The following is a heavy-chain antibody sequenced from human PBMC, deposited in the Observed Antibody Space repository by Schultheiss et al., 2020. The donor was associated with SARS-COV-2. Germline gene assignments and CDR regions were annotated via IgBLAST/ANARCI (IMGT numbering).Heavy chain of an antibody. D-gene: IGHD6-19*01. CDR1: GFTFSNAW. V-gene: IGHV3-66*01. CDR3: ARDKGPQQWLAYNWFDP. CDR2: IYSGGST. J-gene: IGHJ5*02. Sequence: GGSLRLSCAASGFTFSNAWMSWVRQAPGKGLEWVSVIYSGGSTYYADSVKGRFTISRDNAKNSLYLQMNSLRDEDTAVYYCARDKGPQQWLAYNWFDPWGQGTLVTVSS.